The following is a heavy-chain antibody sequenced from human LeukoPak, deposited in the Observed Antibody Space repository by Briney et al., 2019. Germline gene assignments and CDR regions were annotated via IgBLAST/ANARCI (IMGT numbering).Heavy chain of an antibody. V-gene: IGHV1-18*01. CDR1: GYTFTSYD. CDR3: ARVPIPPYSSSWYQPFDY. CDR2: ISAYNGNT. J-gene: IGHJ4*02. Sequence: ASVKVSCKASGYTFTSYDISWVRQSPGQGLEWMGWISAYNGNTNYAQKLQCRVTMTTDTSTSTAYMELRSLRSDDSAVYFCARVPIPPYSSSWYQPFDYWGQGTLVTVSS. D-gene: IGHD6-13*01.